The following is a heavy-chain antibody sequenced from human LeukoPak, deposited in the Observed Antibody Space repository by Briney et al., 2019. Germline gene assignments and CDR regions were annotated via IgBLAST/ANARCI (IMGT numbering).Heavy chain of an antibody. CDR1: VYTFSNYH. D-gene: IGHD5-24*01. CDR2: INHRYGST. CDR3: AREEARDGSTGYYFDY. V-gene: IGHV1-46*01. J-gene: IGHJ4*02. Sequence: ASVKVSCNSSVYTFSNYHIHWVRQAPGQGIEWMGIINHRYGSTYYAKIFQGRVTMTRDMSTSTVYMELSSLRSEDTVVYYCAREEARDGSTGYYFDYWGQGTLLTVSS.